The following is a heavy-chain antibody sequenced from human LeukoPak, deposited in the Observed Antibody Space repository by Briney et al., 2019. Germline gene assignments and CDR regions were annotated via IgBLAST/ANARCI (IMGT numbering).Heavy chain of an antibody. J-gene: IGHJ1*01. V-gene: IGHV3-23*01. CDR1: GFTLSIYA. Sequence: GGSLRLSCAASGFTLSIYAMSWVRHAPGKGLEWASSITGIAGSTYYTDSVKSRVTISRDNSKSTLYLQMNSLRAEDTAVYYCAKGGLGYCSSTSCYPSEYFQHWGQGTLVTVSS. CDR2: ITGIAGST. D-gene: IGHD2-2*01. CDR3: AKGGLGYCSSTSCYPSEYFQH.